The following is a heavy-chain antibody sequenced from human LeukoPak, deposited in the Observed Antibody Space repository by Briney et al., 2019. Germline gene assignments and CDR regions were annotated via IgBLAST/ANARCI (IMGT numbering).Heavy chain of an antibody. Sequence: ASVKVSCKASGYTFSSYSISWVRQAPGQGLEWMGWISNYDGSTKFAQNLQGRVTLTTDTSTSTAYMELRSLRSDDTAVYYCARERWDYFDSSGYSFWGQGTLVTVS. CDR3: ARERWDYFDSSGYSF. D-gene: IGHD3-22*01. J-gene: IGHJ4*02. V-gene: IGHV1-18*01. CDR2: ISNYDGST. CDR1: GYTFSSYS.